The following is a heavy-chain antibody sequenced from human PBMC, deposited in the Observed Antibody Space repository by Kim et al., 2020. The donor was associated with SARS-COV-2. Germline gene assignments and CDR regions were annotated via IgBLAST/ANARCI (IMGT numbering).Heavy chain of an antibody. V-gene: IGHV4-34*01. J-gene: IGHJ4*02. CDR2: INHSGST. CDR3: ARGRIVATIGFGRRLLGFDY. Sequence: SETLSLTCAVYGGSFSGYYWSWIRQPPGKGLEWIGEINHSGSTNYNPSLKSRVTISVDTSKNQFSLKLSSVTAADTAVYYCARGRIVATIGFGRRLLGFDYWGQGTLVTVSS. D-gene: IGHD5-12*01. CDR1: GGSFSGYY.